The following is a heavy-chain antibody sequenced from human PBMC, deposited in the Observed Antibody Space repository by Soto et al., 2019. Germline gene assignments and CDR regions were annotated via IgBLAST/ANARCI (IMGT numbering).Heavy chain of an antibody. CDR1: GYTFTSYG. Sequence: QVQLVQSGAEVKKPGASVKVSCKASGYTFTSYGISWVRQAPGQGLEWMGWISAYNGNTNYAQKLQGRVTMTTDTSTSTAYMELRSLRSDDTAVYYCARTGNLSMITFGGVIVIPPDYWGQGTLVTVSS. V-gene: IGHV1-18*01. CDR3: ARTGNLSMITFGGVIVIPPDY. D-gene: IGHD3-16*02. CDR2: ISAYNGNT. J-gene: IGHJ4*02.